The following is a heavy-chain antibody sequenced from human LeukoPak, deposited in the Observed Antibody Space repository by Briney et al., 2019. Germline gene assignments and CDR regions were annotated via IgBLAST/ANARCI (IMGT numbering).Heavy chain of an antibody. CDR2: IKSKSGGT. CDR1: GYTFTGYY. Sequence: ASVKVSCKGSGYTFTGYYMHWVRQAPGQGLEWMGWIKSKSGGTNYAQKFQGRVIMTRDTSINTAYLEQNRLTSDDTAVYYCARGLDRVAGDNWGQGTVVTVSS. J-gene: IGHJ4*02. CDR3: ARGLDRVAGDN. D-gene: IGHD6-19*01. V-gene: IGHV1-2*02.